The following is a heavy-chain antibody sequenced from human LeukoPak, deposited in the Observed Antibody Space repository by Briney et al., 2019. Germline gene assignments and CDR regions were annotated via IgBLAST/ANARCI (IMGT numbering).Heavy chain of an antibody. Sequence: SETLSLTCTVSGGSISSYYWSWIRQPAGKGLEWIGRIYTSGSTNYNPSLKSRVTISVDTSKNQFSLKLSSVTAADTAVYYCARDRGSELYDAFDIWGQGTMVTVSS. CDR3: ARDRGSELYDAFDI. CDR2: IYTSGST. CDR1: GGSISSYY. D-gene: IGHD5-12*01. V-gene: IGHV4-4*07. J-gene: IGHJ3*02.